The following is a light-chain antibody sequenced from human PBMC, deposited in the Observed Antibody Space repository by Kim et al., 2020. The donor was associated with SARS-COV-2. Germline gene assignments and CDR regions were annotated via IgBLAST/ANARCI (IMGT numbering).Light chain of an antibody. CDR2: ATS. CDR3: QERYYASWR. V-gene: IGKV1-27*01. Sequence: AAVGDRLSIPCRSSQCIHNFLVSYPQKPGKVPQVLFYATSTLQAGFPSRFSGSGSGTDSALPITSLQPGGGAIYFFQERYYASWRFGQGTKV. CDR1: QCIHNF. J-gene: IGKJ1*01.